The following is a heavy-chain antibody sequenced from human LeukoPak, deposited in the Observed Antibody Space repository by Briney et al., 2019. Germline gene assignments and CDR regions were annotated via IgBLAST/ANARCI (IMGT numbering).Heavy chain of an antibody. CDR2: VSYDGSK. J-gene: IGHJ4*02. Sequence: PGGSLRLSCAASGFTFSSYGMHWVRQAPGKGLEWVAVVSYDGSKYYADSVKGRFTISRDNSKNTLYLQMNSLRAEDTALYYCLKSPGYNYGSSVYFDYWGQGTLVTVSS. CDR3: LKSPGYNYGSSVYFDY. CDR1: GFTFSSYG. D-gene: IGHD3-10*01. V-gene: IGHV3-30*03.